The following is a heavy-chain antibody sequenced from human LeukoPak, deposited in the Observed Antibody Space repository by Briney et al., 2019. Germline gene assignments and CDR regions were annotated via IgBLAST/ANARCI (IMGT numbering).Heavy chain of an antibody. CDR1: LFTPAEYA. CDR2: ISWNSGSV. D-gene: IGHD1-26*01. J-gene: IGHJ4*02. V-gene: IGHV3-9*02. CDR3: VTEVSGSCPT. Sequence: GGSPRLSSAPSLFTPAEYAMHWVRQAPGQGLGWGSGISWNSGSVAYADSVKGRVTLSRDNAKNTLYLQMNSLTSEDTAVYYGVTEVSGSCPTWGQGTLATVSS.